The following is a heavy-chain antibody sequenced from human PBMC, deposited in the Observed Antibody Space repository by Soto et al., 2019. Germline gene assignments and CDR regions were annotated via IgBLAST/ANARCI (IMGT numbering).Heavy chain of an antibody. D-gene: IGHD2-21*02. V-gene: IGHV4-30-4*01. CDR1: GSSVSSGDYY. Sequence: PSETLSLTWPVSGSSVSSGDYYWGWSRQAPGQGLEWIGYVYSTGSTYYNPSLMRRLTISVDTSKNQFSLKLTSVTAAETAVYYCVRTARQGAVAPHWFDRWGQGTLVTVSS. CDR2: VYSTGST. CDR3: VRTARQGAVAPHWFDR. J-gene: IGHJ5*02.